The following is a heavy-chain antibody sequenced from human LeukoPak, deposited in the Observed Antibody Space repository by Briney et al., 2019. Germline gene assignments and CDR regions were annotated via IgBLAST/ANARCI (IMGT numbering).Heavy chain of an antibody. J-gene: IGHJ4*02. D-gene: IGHD3-22*01. CDR1: GFTVSSNY. CDR3: AKDFYDNSGSRYDY. CDR2: IDGGGGST. V-gene: IGHV3-23*01. Sequence: GGSLRLSCAASGFTVSSNYISWVRQAPGVGLEWVSAIDGGGGSTWHADSVKGRFTISRDNSKNTLYMQMNSLRAEDTAVYYCAKDFYDNSGSRYDYWGQGTLVTVSS.